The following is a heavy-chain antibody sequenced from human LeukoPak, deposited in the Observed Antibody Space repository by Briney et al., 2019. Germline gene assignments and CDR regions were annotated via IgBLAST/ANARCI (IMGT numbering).Heavy chain of an antibody. CDR1: GYTLTELS. CDR2: FDPEDGET. J-gene: IGHJ4*02. D-gene: IGHD3-22*01. CDR3: ATDQSSGYYYFDY. Sequence: GASVKVSCKVSGYTLTELSMHWVRQAPGKGLEWMGGFDPEDGETIYAQKFQGRVTMTEDTSTDTACMELSSLRSEDTAVYYCATDQSSGYYYFDYWGQGTLVTVSS. V-gene: IGHV1-24*01.